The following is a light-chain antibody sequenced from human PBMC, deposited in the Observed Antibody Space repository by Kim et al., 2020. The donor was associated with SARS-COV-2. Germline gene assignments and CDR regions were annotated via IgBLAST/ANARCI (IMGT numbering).Light chain of an antibody. Sequence: SPGERATLACRASQSVSSYLAWYQQKPGQAPRRLIYDASNRATGIPARFSGSGSGTDFTLTISSLEPEDFAVYYCQQRSNWPPITFGPGTKVDIK. CDR3: QQRSNWPPIT. CDR2: DAS. J-gene: IGKJ3*01. CDR1: QSVSSY. V-gene: IGKV3-11*01.